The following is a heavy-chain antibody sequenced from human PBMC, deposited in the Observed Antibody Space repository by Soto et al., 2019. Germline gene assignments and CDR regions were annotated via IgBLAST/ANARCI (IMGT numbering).Heavy chain of an antibody. CDR3: AREGWPLLQTGMDV. Sequence: PGGSLRLSCAASGFTFRSYSMNWVRQAPGKGLEWVSYISSSNRTINYADSVKGRLIISRDNAKNSLYLQVHSLRDEDTAVYYCAREGWPLLQTGMDVWGQGTTVTVSS. CDR1: GFTFRSYS. V-gene: IGHV3-48*02. CDR2: ISSSNRTI. J-gene: IGHJ6*02. D-gene: IGHD2-15*01.